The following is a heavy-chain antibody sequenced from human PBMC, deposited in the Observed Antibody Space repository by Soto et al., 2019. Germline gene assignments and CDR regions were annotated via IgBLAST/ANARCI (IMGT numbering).Heavy chain of an antibody. CDR3: ARTHYDFWSGYYPYYYYYYGTDV. Sequence: SQTLSLTCAISGDSVSSNSAAWNWIRQSPSRGLEWLGRTYYRSKWYNDYAVSVKSRITINPDTSKNQFSLQLNSVTPEDTAVYYCARTHYDFWSGYYPYYYYYYGTDVWGQGXTVTVSS. V-gene: IGHV6-1*01. D-gene: IGHD3-3*01. CDR2: TYYRSKWYN. CDR1: GDSVSSNSAA. J-gene: IGHJ6*02.